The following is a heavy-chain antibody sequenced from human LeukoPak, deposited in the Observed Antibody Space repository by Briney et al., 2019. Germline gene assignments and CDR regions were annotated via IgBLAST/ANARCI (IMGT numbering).Heavy chain of an antibody. CDR1: GGSISSYY. CDR2: IYTSGST. D-gene: IGHD6-19*01. V-gene: IGHV4-4*07. J-gene: IGHJ4*02. CDR3: ARHGGHIAVAGSLDY. Sequence: PSETLSLTCAVSGGSISSYYWSWIRQPAGKGLEWIGRIYTSGSTNYNPSLKSRVTMSVDTSKNQFSLKLSSVTAADTAVYYCARHGGHIAVAGSLDYWGQGTLVTVSS.